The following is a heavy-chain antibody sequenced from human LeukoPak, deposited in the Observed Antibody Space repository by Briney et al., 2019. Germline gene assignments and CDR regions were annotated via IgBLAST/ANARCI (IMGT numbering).Heavy chain of an antibody. V-gene: IGHV3-48*03. CDR1: GFTFSSYE. D-gene: IGHD3-22*01. J-gene: IGHJ4*02. CDR2: ISSSGSTI. Sequence: GGSLRLSCAASGFTFSSYEMNWVRQAPGKGLEWVSYISSSGSTIYYADSVKGRFTISRDNAKNSLYLQMNSLKTEDTAVYYCTTDPPGYDSSGYYLYYFDYWGQGTLVTVSS. CDR3: TTDPPGYDSSGYYLYYFDY.